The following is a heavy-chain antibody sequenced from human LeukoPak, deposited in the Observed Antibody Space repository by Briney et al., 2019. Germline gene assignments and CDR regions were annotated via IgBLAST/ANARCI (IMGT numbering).Heavy chain of an antibody. CDR3: ARAYDFWSGYYFNY. D-gene: IGHD3-3*01. J-gene: IGHJ4*02. CDR2: ISGSGGSA. V-gene: IGHV3-23*01. Sequence: GGSLRLSCAASGFTFSSYAMSWVRQAPGKGLEWVSAISGSGGSAYYADSVKGRFTIPRDNSKNTLYLQMNSLRAEDTAVYYCARAYDFWSGYYFNYWGQGTLVTVSS. CDR1: GFTFSSYA.